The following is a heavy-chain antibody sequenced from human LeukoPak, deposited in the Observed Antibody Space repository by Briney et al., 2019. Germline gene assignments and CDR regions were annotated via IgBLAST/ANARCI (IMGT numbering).Heavy chain of an antibody. CDR1: GGSISSSY. CDR2: IYYSGST. J-gene: IGHJ5*02. D-gene: IGHD5-12*01. V-gene: IGHV4-59*08. CDR3: ARHSNSGYADWFDP. Sequence: SETLSLTCTVSGGSISSSYWSWIRQPPGKGLEWIGYIYYSGSTNYNPPLKSRVTMSVDTSKNQFSLKLSSVTAADTAVYYCARHSNSGYADWFDPWGQGTLVTVSS.